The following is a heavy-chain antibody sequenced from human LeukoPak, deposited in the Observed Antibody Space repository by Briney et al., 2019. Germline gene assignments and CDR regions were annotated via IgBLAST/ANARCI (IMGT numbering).Heavy chain of an antibody. J-gene: IGHJ4*02. D-gene: IGHD3-22*01. Sequence: GGSLRLSCAASGFTFSNYNMNWVRQTPGKGLEWVSSISSSSSYIYYADSVKGRFTISRDNAKNSLYLQMNSLGAEDTAVYYCARDLGGYYYDSHRWGQGTLVTVSS. CDR3: ARDLGGYYYDSHR. V-gene: IGHV3-21*01. CDR2: ISSSSSYI. CDR1: GFTFSNYN.